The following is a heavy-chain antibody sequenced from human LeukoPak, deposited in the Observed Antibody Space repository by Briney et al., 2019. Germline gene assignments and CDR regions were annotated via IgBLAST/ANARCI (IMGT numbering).Heavy chain of an antibody. CDR1: GASISSYY. J-gene: IGHJ4*02. CDR2: IYYSGGT. V-gene: IGHV4-59*08. D-gene: IGHD3-16*01. CDR3: ARMITY. Sequence: SETLSLTCTVSGASISSYYWSWVRQPPGKELEWIGNIYYSGGTNYNPSLESRITISVDTSKNQFSLKLSSVTAADTAVYYCARMITYWGQGTLVTVSS.